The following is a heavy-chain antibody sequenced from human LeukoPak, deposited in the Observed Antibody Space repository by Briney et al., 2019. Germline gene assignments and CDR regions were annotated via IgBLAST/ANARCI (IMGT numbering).Heavy chain of an antibody. J-gene: IGHJ4*02. Sequence: PSETLSLTCTVSGGSVSSGSYYWSWIRQPPGKGLEWIGYIYYSGSTNYNPSLKSRVTISVDTSKNQFSLKLSSVTAADTAMYYCARCAPLRYFDWFHSLFDYWGQGTLVTVSS. D-gene: IGHD3-9*01. V-gene: IGHV4-61*01. CDR3: ARCAPLRYFDWFHSLFDY. CDR2: IYYSGST. CDR1: GGSVSSGSYY.